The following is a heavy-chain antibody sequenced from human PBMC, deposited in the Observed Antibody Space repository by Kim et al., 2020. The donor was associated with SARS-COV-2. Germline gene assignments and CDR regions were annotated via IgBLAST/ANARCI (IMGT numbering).Heavy chain of an antibody. V-gene: IGHV1-2*02. J-gene: IGHJ4*02. CDR3: ARTYSSGWYYRLNYFDY. Sequence: FQGRVTMTRDTSISTAYMELSRLRSDDTAVYYCARTYSSGWYYRLNYFDYWGQGTLVTVSS. D-gene: IGHD6-19*01.